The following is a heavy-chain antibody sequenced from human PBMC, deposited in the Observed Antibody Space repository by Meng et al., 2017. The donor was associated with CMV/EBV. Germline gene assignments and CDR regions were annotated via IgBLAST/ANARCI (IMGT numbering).Heavy chain of an antibody. V-gene: IGHV4-4*07. J-gene: IGHJ5*02. CDR2: IYTSGST. D-gene: IGHD2-15*01. Sequence: RPGSATVLVNTSAPLSLTCTVSGGSISSYYWSWFRQPAGKGLEWIGRIYTSGSTNYNPSLKSRVTMSVDTSKNQFSLKLSSVTAADMAVYYCARSMVVAGDWFDPWGQGTLVTVSS. CDR3: ARSMVVAGDWFDP. CDR1: GGSISSYY.